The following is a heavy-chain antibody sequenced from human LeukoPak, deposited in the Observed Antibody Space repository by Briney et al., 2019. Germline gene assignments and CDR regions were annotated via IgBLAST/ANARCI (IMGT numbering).Heavy chain of an antibody. D-gene: IGHD2-21*01. V-gene: IGHV3-23*01. Sequence: GGSLRLSCAASGFTFSSYAMNWVRQAPGKGLEWVSGISGSGGSTYYTDSVKGRFTISRDNSKNTLYLQMNSLRAEDTALYYCAKGTYCGGDCYSFDYWGQGTLVTVSS. CDR1: GFTFSSYA. J-gene: IGHJ4*02. CDR2: ISGSGGST. CDR3: AKGTYCGGDCYSFDY.